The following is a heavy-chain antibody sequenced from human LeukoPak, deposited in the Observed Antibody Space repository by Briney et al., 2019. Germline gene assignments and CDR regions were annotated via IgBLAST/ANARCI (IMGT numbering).Heavy chain of an antibody. J-gene: IGHJ3*02. CDR3: ARELGGSKYFDM. CDR2: IAPSGGT. V-gene: IGHV1-2*02. D-gene: IGHD1-26*01. Sequence: GASVTVSCKASGYTFTSYAMHWVRQAPGQGLEWMGWIAPSGGTNYPQKFQGRVAITRDTSITTAYMDLSRLTSEDTAVYYCARELGGSKYFDMWGQGTMVTVSS. CDR1: GYTFTSYA.